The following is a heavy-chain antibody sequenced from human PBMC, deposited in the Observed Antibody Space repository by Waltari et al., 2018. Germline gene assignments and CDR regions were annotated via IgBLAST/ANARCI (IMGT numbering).Heavy chain of an antibody. Sequence: QLQLQESGPGLVKPSETLSLTCTVSGGSLSSSSYYWGWIRQPPGKGLEWIGSIYYSGSSCYNPSLKSRVTRSVDTSKNQFSLKLSSVTAADTAVYYGARHPINDYDSSGYPYWYFDLWGRGTLVTVSS. D-gene: IGHD3-22*01. CDR1: GGSLSSSSYY. CDR3: ARHPINDYDSSGYPYWYFDL. V-gene: IGHV4-39*01. J-gene: IGHJ2*01. CDR2: IYYSGSS.